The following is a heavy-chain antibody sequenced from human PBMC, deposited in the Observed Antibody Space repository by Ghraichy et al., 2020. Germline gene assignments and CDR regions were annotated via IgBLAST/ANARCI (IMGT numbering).Heavy chain of an antibody. Sequence: SETLSLTCTVSGGSISSYYWSWIRQPPGKGLEWIGYIYYSGSTNYNPSLKSRVTISVDTSKNQFSLKLSSVTAADTAVYYCARRTEGAGDYFDYWGQGTLVTVSS. CDR1: GGSISSYY. J-gene: IGHJ4*02. CDR3: ARRTEGAGDYFDY. V-gene: IGHV4-59*01. D-gene: IGHD3-10*01. CDR2: IYYSGST.